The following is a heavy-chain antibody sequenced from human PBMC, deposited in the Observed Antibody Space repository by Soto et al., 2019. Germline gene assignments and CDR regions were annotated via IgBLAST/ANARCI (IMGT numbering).Heavy chain of an antibody. J-gene: IGHJ4*02. CDR3: ARARLRDNFDY. Sequence: QVQLRESGPGLVKPSQTLSLTCTVSAGSIISGGYYWNWIRQHPGKGLEWIGYIYYTGNTYYNPSLESRVSISVDTSKNQFSLKLSSVTAADTAIYYCARARLRDNFDYWGQGTLVTVS. V-gene: IGHV4-31*03. CDR2: IYYTGNT. CDR1: AGSIISGGYY. D-gene: IGHD2-15*01.